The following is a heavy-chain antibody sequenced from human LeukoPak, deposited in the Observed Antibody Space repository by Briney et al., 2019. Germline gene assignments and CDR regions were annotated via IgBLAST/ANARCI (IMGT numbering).Heavy chain of an antibody. V-gene: IGHV4-34*01. D-gene: IGHD2-2*01. CDR1: GGSFGGYY. J-gene: IGHJ1*01. CDR3: ASSSGQDIVVVPAADHSGPKYFQH. CDR2: INHSGST. Sequence: SETLSLTCAVYGGSFGGYYWSWIRQPPGKGLEWIGEINHSGSTNYNPSLKSRVTISVDTSKNQFSLKLSSVTAADTAVYYCASSSGQDIVVVPAADHSGPKYFQHWGQGTLVTVSS.